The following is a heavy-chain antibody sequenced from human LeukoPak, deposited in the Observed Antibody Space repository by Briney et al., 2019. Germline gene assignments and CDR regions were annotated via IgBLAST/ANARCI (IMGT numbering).Heavy chain of an antibody. Sequence: GGSLRLSCAASGFTVSSNYMSWVRQAPGKGLEWVSVIYSGGSTYYADSVKGRFTISRDNSKNTLYLQMNSLRAEDTAVYYCARGLLGSFAYFDYWGQGTLVTVSS. V-gene: IGHV3-53*01. CDR1: GFTVSSNY. D-gene: IGHD1-26*01. CDR2: IYSGGST. CDR3: ARGLLGSFAYFDY. J-gene: IGHJ4*02.